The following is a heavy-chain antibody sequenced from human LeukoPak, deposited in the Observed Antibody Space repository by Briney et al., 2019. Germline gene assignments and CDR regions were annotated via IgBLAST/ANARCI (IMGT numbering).Heavy chain of an antibody. CDR3: ARGSWAAAGINLDY. Sequence: SETLSLTCAVYGGSFSGYYWSWIRQPPGKGLEWIGEINHSGGTNYNPSLKSRVTISVDTSKNQFSLKLSSVTAADTAVYYCARGSWAAAGINLDYWGQGTLVTVSS. CDR2: INHSGGT. J-gene: IGHJ4*02. CDR1: GGSFSGYY. D-gene: IGHD6-13*01. V-gene: IGHV4-34*01.